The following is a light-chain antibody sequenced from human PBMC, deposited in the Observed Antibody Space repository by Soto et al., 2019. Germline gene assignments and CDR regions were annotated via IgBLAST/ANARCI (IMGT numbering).Light chain of an antibody. V-gene: IGKV3-20*01. Sequence: ETVLTQSPATLSLSPGERATLSCRASQSVSTYLAWYQQKPGQAPRLLIYDASNRASGIPARFSGGGSGTEFTLTISRRQIEDFPVYYCQEYGISGTFGQGTKVDIK. CDR3: QEYGISGT. CDR1: QSVSTY. CDR2: DAS. J-gene: IGKJ1*01.